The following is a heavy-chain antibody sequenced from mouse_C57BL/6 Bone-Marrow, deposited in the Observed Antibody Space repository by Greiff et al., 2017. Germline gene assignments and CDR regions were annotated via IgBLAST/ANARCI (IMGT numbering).Heavy chain of an antibody. Sequence: QVQLQQPGAELVMPGASVKLSCKASGYTFTSYWMHWVKQRPGQGLEWIGEIDPSDSYTNYNQKFKGKSTLTVDKSSSTAYMQLSSLTSDDSAVYYWARSDGYYLWFAYWGQGTLVTVSA. CDR1: GYTFTSYW. J-gene: IGHJ3*01. D-gene: IGHD2-3*01. CDR3: ARSDGYYLWFAY. CDR2: IDPSDSYT. V-gene: IGHV1-69*01.